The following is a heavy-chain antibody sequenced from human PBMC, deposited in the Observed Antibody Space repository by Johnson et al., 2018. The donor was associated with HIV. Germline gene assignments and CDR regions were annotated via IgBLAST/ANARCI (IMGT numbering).Heavy chain of an antibody. J-gene: IGHJ3*02. CDR2: IKQDGSEK. D-gene: IGHD6-6*01. CDR3: ASLVGSSAGEAFDS. CDR1: GFTFSDYY. Sequence: VQLVESGGGLVKPGGSLRLSCAASGFTFSDYYMSWIRQAPGKGLEWVANIKQDGSEKYYVDSVKGRFTISRDNAKNSLYLQMNSLRAEDTAVYYCASLVGSSAGEAFDSWGQGTMVTVSS. V-gene: IGHV3-7*05.